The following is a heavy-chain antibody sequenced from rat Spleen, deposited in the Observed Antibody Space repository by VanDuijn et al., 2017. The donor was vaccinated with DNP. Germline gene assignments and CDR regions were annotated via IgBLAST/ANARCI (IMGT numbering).Heavy chain of an antibody. V-gene: IGHV5-7*01. Sequence: EVQLVETGGGLVQPGRSLKLSCAASGFTFSDYAMAWVRQSPKKGLEWVATIIYDGSRTYYRDSVKGRFTISRDNAKSTLYLQMNSLRSEDMATYYCARWDSTGITTGFAYWGQGTLVTVSS. CDR2: IIYDGSRT. J-gene: IGHJ3*01. D-gene: IGHD1-9*01. CDR3: ARWDSTGITTGFAY. CDR1: GFTFSDYA.